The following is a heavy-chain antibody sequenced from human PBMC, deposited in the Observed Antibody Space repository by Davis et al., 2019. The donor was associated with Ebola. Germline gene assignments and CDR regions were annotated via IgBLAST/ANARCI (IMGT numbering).Heavy chain of an antibody. D-gene: IGHD3/OR15-3a*01. CDR3: ARDPSHVPGRVPLDY. V-gene: IGHV4-39*07. Sequence: PSETLSLTCTVSSGSISSSSYYWGWIRQPPGKGLEWIGSIYNSWSTYYNPSLKSPVTISVDTSKNQFSLNLSSVTAADTAVYYCARDPSHVPGRVPLDYWGQGTLVTVSS. J-gene: IGHJ4*02. CDR1: SGSISSSSYY. CDR2: IYNSWST.